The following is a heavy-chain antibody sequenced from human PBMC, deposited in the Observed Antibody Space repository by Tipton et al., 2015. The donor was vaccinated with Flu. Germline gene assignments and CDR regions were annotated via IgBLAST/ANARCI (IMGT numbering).Heavy chain of an antibody. J-gene: IGHJ5*02. D-gene: IGHD2-15*01. CDR1: AFTFGSHE. CDR3: ATCTGGSCYSAGFSFDP. V-gene: IGHV3-48*03. Sequence: SLRLSCVASAFTFGSHEFNWVRQAPGKGLEWVAYISDSVSTIYYADSVKGRFTISRDNSKNSVYLQMDSLTVEDTAVYFCATCTGGSCYSAGFSFDPRRRGTLVTVSS. CDR2: ISDSVSTI.